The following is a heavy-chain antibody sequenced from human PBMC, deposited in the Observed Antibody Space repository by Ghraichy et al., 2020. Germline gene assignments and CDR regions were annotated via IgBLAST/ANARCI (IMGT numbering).Heavy chain of an antibody. V-gene: IGHV3-15*07. CDR2: IKSKTDGGTT. CDR3: TRIAAAGYPYWYFDL. J-gene: IGHJ2*01. Sequence: LSLTCAASGFTFSNAWMNWVRQAPGKGLEWVGRIKSKTDGGTTDYAAPVKGRFTISRDDSKNTLYLQMNSLKTEDTAVYYCTRIAAAGYPYWYFDLWGRGTLVTVSS. D-gene: IGHD6-13*01. CDR1: GFTFSNAW.